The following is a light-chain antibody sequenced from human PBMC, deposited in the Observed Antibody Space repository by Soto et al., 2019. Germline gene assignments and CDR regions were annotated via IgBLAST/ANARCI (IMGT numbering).Light chain of an antibody. CDR3: QQYSDWPLYT. CDR1: QSVGSN. CDR2: DGS. Sequence: EIVMTQSPATLSLSPGERAALSCRASQSVGSNLAWYQQKSGQAPRLLIYDGSTRATGIPARFSGSGSATEFTLAINSLQSADFAVYFCQQYSDWPLYTFGQGTKVEIK. V-gene: IGKV3-15*01. J-gene: IGKJ2*01.